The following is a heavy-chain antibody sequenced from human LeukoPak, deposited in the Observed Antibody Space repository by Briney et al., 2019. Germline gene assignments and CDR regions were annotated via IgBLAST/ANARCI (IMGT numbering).Heavy chain of an antibody. J-gene: IGHJ6*02. Sequence: GGSLRLSCAASGFTFSSYGMHWVRQAPGKGLEWVAVISYDGSNKYYADSVKGRFTISRDNSKDIVYLSMTSLRAEDTAVYYCARDVSSYEYVWGSYRSDGMDVWGQGTTVTVSS. D-gene: IGHD3-16*02. CDR2: ISYDGSNK. V-gene: IGHV3-30*03. CDR3: ARDVSSYEYVWGSYRSDGMDV. CDR1: GFTFSSYG.